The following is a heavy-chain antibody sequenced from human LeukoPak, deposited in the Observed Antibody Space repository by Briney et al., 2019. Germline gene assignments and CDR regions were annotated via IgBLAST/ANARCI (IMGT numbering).Heavy chain of an antibody. V-gene: IGHV4-39*01. Sequence: WETLSLTCTVSGGSISSSSYYWGWIRQPPGKGLVWYGSICYSGSTYYNPSLKSRVTICVDTSKNPFSLKLSSVTAADTAVYYCARPCDPGGHDAFDIWGQGTMVTVSS. D-gene: IGHD2-21*02. CDR3: ARPCDPGGHDAFDI. CDR2: ICYSGST. CDR1: GGSISSSSYY. J-gene: IGHJ3*02.